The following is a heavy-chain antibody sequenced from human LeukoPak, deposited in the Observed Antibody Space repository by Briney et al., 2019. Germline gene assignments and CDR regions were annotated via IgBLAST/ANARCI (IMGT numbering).Heavy chain of an antibody. CDR2: IYSGGST. CDR3: ARVGWIQLWFGY. J-gene: IGHJ4*02. Sequence: AGGSLRLSCAASGFTVSSNYMSWVRQAPGKGLEWVSVIYSGGSTYYADSVKGRFTISRDNAKNSLYLQMNSLRAEDTAVYYCARVGWIQLWFGYWGQGTLVTVSS. D-gene: IGHD5-18*01. CDR1: GFTVSSNY. V-gene: IGHV3-66*01.